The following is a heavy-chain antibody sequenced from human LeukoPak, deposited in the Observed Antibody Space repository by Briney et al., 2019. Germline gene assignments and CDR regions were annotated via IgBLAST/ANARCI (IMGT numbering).Heavy chain of an antibody. D-gene: IGHD6-19*01. V-gene: IGHV3-33*01. CDR2: IWYDGSNK. Sequence: GGSLRLSCAASGFTFSSYGMHWVRQAPGKGLEWVAVIWYDGSNKYYADSVKGRFTIYRDNSKNTLYLQMNSLRAEDTAVYYWARDRYGSGWYNWCDPWGQGTLVTVSS. CDR3: ARDRYGSGWYNWCDP. CDR1: GFTFSSYG. J-gene: IGHJ5*02.